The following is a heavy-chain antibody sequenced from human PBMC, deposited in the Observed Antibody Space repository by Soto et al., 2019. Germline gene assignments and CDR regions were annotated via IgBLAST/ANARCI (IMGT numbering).Heavy chain of an antibody. CDR1: GFTFSSYW. CDR3: ASDCNGTSCALYCGMDV. Sequence: EVQLVESGGDLVQPGESLKLSCAASGFTFSSYWMSWVRQAPGKGLEWVANIKQDGSEKYYVDSVKGRFTISRDNAKNSLYIHVKRLRAAEKVVYYCASDCNGTSCALYCGMDVWGQGTTVTVSS. V-gene: IGHV3-7*01. CDR2: IKQDGSEK. D-gene: IGHD2-2*01. J-gene: IGHJ6*02.